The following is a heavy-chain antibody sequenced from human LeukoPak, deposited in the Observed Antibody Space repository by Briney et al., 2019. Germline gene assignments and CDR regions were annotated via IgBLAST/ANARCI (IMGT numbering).Heavy chain of an antibody. CDR2: IHYTGRT. J-gene: IGHJ4*02. CDR3: AGMVGGDYEDY. D-gene: IGHD4-17*01. Sequence: PSETLSLTCTVSGGSISSYYWSWIRQPPGKGLEWIGYIHYTGRTDYSPSLKSRVSLSVDLSKNQFSLELTSVTAADTAIYFCAGMVGGDYEDYWGQGTLVTVSS. CDR1: GGSISSYY. V-gene: IGHV4-59*01.